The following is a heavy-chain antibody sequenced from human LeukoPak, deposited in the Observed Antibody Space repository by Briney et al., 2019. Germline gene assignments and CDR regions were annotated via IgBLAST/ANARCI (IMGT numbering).Heavy chain of an antibody. CDR3: ARQNETYYDFWSGYSDGAGFDY. CDR1: GGSISSSSYY. D-gene: IGHD3-3*01. J-gene: IGHJ4*02. CDR2: IYYSGST. V-gene: IGHV4-39*01. Sequence: SETLSLTCTVSGGSISSSSYYWGWIRQPPGKGLEWIGSIYYSGSTYYNPSLKSRVTISVDTSKNQFSLKLSSVTAADTAVYYCARQNETYYDFWSGYSDGAGFDYWGQGTLVTVSS.